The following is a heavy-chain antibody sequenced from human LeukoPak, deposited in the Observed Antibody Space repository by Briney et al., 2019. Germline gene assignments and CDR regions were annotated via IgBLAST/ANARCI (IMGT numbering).Heavy chain of an antibody. J-gene: IGHJ4*02. Sequence: GGSLRLSCAASGFTFSTYSMNWVRQAPGKGLEWVSSISDSGTYIYYADSVKSRFTISRDNAKNSLFLQMNSLRADDTAVYYCARDVCGSGSCYSINNWGQEPRATVSS. D-gene: IGHD2-15*01. CDR1: GFTFSTYS. CDR2: ISDSGTYI. CDR3: ARDVCGSGSCYSINN. V-gene: IGHV3-21*01.